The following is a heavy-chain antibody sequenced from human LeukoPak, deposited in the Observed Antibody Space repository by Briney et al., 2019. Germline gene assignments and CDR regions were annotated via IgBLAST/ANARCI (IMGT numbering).Heavy chain of an antibody. CDR2: IYSGGGT. D-gene: IGHD6-19*01. Sequence: GGSLRLSCAASGFTVSSNYMSWVRQAPGKGLEWVSVIYSGGGTYYADSVKGRFTISRRNSKNTVYLQMNSLTADDTAVYYCAKTTVGYSSGRYPGWPADCWGQGTLVTVSS. J-gene: IGHJ4*02. CDR1: GFTVSSNY. V-gene: IGHV3-53*01. CDR3: AKTTVGYSSGRYPGWPADC.